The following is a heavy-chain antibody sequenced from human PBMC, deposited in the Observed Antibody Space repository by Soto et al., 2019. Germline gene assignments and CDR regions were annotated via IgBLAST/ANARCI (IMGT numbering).Heavy chain of an antibody. CDR1: GYTFTSYG. V-gene: IGHV1-18*01. Sequence: ASVKVSCKASGYTFTSYGISWVRQAPGQGLEWMGWISAYNGNTNYAQKLQGRVTMTTDTSTSTAYMELRSLRSDDTAVYYCAREGPRGGYSGYDHYYYYYGMDVWGQGTTVTVSS. D-gene: IGHD5-12*01. J-gene: IGHJ6*02. CDR3: AREGPRGGYSGYDHYYYYYGMDV. CDR2: ISAYNGNT.